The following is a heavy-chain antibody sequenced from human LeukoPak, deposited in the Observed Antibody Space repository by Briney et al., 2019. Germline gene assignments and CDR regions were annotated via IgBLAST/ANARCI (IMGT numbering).Heavy chain of an antibody. J-gene: IGHJ4*02. CDR3: ARLGSAAAGSRYLDY. D-gene: IGHD6-13*01. CDR1: GGSFSGYY. CDR2: INHSGST. Sequence: SETLSLICGVYGGSFSGYYWSWIRQPPGKGLEWSVEINHSGSTNYNPSLKSRVTISVDTSKSQFSLRLTSVIAEDTALYYCARLGSAAAGSRYLDYWGQGTLVTVSS. V-gene: IGHV4-34*01.